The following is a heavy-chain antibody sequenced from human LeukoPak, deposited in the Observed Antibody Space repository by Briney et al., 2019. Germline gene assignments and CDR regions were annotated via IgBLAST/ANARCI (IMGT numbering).Heavy chain of an antibody. Sequence: PSETLSLTCTVSGGSISSGGYYWSWIRQPPGKGPEWIGYIYHSGSTYYNPSLKSRVTISVDRSKNQFSLKLSSVTAADTAVYYCARGIQLWLGDSEGVSFAFDYWGQGTLVTVSS. J-gene: IGHJ4*02. CDR3: ARGIQLWLGDSEGVSFAFDY. CDR1: GGSISSGGYY. V-gene: IGHV4-30-2*01. D-gene: IGHD5-18*01. CDR2: IYHSGST.